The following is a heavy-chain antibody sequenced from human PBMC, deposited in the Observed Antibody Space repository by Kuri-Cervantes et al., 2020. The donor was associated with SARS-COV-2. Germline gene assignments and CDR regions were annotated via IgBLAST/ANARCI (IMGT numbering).Heavy chain of an antibody. CDR1: GDSVSSGSHY. CDR2: MYYSGRT. V-gene: IGHV4-61*01. CDR3: AKTPALQGNDY. Sequence: SETLSLTCTVSGDSVSSGSHYWSWIRQPPGKGLEWIGYMYYSGRTNYNPSLKSRVTISVDTSKNQFSLKLSSVTAADTAVYYCAKTPALQGNDYWGHGTLVTVSS. D-gene: IGHD5-24*01. J-gene: IGHJ4*01.